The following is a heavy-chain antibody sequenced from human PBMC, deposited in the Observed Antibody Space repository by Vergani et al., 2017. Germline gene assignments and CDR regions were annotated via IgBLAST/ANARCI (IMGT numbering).Heavy chain of an antibody. CDR3: ARPRDYYYGMDV. V-gene: IGHV4-59*01. CDR1: GGSISSYY. J-gene: IGHJ6*02. Sequence: QVQLQESGPGLVKPSETLSLTCTVSGGSISSYYWSWIRQPPGKGLEWIGYIYYSGSTNYNPSLKSRVTISVDTSKNQFSLKLSSVTTADTAVYYCARPRDYYYGMDVWGQGTTVTVSS. CDR2: IYYSGST.